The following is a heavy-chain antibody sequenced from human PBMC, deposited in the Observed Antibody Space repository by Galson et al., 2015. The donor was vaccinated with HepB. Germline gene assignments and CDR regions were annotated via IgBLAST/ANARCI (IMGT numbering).Heavy chain of an antibody. J-gene: IGHJ4*02. V-gene: IGHV3-66*01. CDR1: GFTVSSNY. CDR2: IYSGGST. D-gene: IGHD6-19*01. Sequence: YLRLSCAASGFTVSSNYMSWVRQAPGKGLEWVSVIYSGGSTYYADSVKGRFTISRDNSKNTLYLQMNSLRAEDTAVYYCARADGWYAEDYWGQGTLVTVSS. CDR3: ARADGWYAEDY.